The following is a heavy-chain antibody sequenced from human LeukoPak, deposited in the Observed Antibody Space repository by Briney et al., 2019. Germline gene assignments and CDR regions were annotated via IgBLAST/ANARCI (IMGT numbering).Heavy chain of an antibody. Sequence: SETLSLTCAVSGYSISSGYYWGWIRQPPGKGPEWIGSIYHSGSTYYNPSLKSRVTISVDTSKNQFSLKLSSVTAADTAVYYCARGGSGWYFYWGQGTLVTVSS. V-gene: IGHV4-38-2*01. CDR2: IYHSGST. D-gene: IGHD6-19*01. CDR3: ARGGSGWYFY. J-gene: IGHJ4*02. CDR1: GYSISSGYY.